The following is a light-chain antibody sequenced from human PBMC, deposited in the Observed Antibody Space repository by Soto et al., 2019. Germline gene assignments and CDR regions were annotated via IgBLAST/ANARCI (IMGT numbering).Light chain of an antibody. Sequence: QSVLTQPPSVSAAPGQKFNISCSGSSSNIGNNYVSWYQQLPGTAPKLLIYDNNKRPSGIPDRFSGSKSGTSATLGITGLQTGDEADYYCGTWDSSLRLGVFGGGTKLTVL. CDR1: SSNIGNNY. CDR2: DNN. CDR3: GTWDSSLRLGV. V-gene: IGLV1-51*01. J-gene: IGLJ2*01.